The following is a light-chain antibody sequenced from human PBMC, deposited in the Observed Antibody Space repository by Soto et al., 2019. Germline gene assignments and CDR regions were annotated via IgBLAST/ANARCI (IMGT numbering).Light chain of an antibody. V-gene: IGKV3-11*01. CDR1: QSVSNS. J-gene: IGKJ1*01. CDR3: QQRAKWPRT. CDR2: GAS. Sequence: EIVLTQSPATLYLSPGERATLSCWASQSVSNSLAWFQQRPGQAPRLLIYGASDRATGIPARFSGTGSGTDFTLTTSSLEPEDFAVYYCQQRAKWPRTFGQGTKVEIK.